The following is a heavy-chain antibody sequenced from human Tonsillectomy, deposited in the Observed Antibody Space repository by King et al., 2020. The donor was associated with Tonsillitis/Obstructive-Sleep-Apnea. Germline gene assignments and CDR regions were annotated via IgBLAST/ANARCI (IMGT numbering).Heavy chain of an antibody. J-gene: IGHJ6*02. CDR3: ASAGGYYSAMDV. V-gene: IGHV5-10-1*03. Sequence: DVQLVESGAEVKKPGESLRISCKGSGYSFTSYWIIWVRQMPGKGLDWMGRIDPSDSYTDYSPSFQGHVTISADKSFSTAYLQWSSLKASDTAMYYCASAGGYYSAMDVWGHGTTVTVSS. CDR1: GYSFTSYW. D-gene: IGHD3-10*01. CDR2: IDPSDSYT.